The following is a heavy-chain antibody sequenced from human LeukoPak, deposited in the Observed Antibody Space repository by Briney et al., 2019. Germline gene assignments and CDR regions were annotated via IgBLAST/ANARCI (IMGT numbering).Heavy chain of an antibody. D-gene: IGHD4-17*01. CDR3: AKDSAATDYYQFMDV. CDR1: GFTFGDYA. Sequence: GGSLRLSCVASGFTFGDYAMHWVRQSSGKGLEWVSGISWGSANKGYADSVKGRFTISRDNAKNSLYLQMDSLRDEDTALYYCAKDSAATDYYQFMDVWGQGITVTVSS. CDR2: ISWGSANK. J-gene: IGHJ6*02. V-gene: IGHV3-9*01.